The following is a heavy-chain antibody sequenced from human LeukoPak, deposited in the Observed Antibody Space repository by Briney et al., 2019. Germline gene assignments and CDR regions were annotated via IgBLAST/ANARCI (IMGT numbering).Heavy chain of an antibody. J-gene: IGHJ1*01. CDR2: ISGSGGST. Sequence: TGGSLRLSCAASGFTFSSYAMSWVRPAPGKGLEWVSAISGSGGSTYYADSAKGRFTISRDNSKNTLYLQMNSLRAEDTAVYYCAKDGWYAEYFQHWGQGTLVTVSS. CDR1: GFTFSSYA. V-gene: IGHV3-23*01. CDR3: AKDGWYAEYFQH. D-gene: IGHD6-19*01.